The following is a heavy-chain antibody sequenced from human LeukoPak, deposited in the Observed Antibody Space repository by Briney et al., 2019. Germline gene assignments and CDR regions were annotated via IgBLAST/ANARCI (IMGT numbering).Heavy chain of an antibody. D-gene: IGHD3-3*01. CDR2: IYYSGST. J-gene: IGHJ6*03. CDR3: ARASIFGVAPYYMDV. Sequence: SETLSLTCAVYGGSFSGYYWSWIRQPPGKGLEWIGYIYYSGSTDYNPSLKSRVTISVDRSKNQFSLKLSSVTAADTAVYYCARASIFGVAPYYMDVWGRGTTVTVSS. V-gene: IGHV4-59*01. CDR1: GGSFSGYY.